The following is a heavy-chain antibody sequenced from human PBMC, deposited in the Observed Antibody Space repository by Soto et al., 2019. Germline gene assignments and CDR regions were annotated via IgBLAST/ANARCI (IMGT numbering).Heavy chain of an antibody. Sequence: QVQLQESGPGLVKPSETLSLTCSVSGGSIGSYYWSWIRQPPGKGLEWIGCLYYSGSTNYNPSLKSRVTISVDTSKGQFSLKLSSVTAADSAVYYCARGGWRQIDYWGQGTLVTVSS. CDR2: LYYSGST. CDR3: ARGGWRQIDY. D-gene: IGHD3-3*01. CDR1: GGSIGSYY. J-gene: IGHJ4*02. V-gene: IGHV4-59*08.